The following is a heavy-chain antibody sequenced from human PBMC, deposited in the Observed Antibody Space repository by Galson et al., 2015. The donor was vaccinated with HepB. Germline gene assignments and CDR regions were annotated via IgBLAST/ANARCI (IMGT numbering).Heavy chain of an antibody. V-gene: IGHV3-48*02. CDR2: INGGGSTI. CDR3: ARVLSSTSDS. Sequence: SLRLSCAASGFIFSNYDMNWVRQAPGKGLEWISYINGGGSTIYYADSVKGRFTVSRDNAKNSLYLQMNKLRDEETATDYFARVLSSTSDSWGQGTLGTVSS. CDR1: GFIFSNYD. J-gene: IGHJ5*01. D-gene: IGHD3-9*01.